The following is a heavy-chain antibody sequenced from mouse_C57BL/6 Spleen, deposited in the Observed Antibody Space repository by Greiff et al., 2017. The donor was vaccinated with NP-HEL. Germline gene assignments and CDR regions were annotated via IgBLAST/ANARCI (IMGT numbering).Heavy chain of an antibody. V-gene: IGHV1-59*01. CDR1: GYTFTSYW. Sequence: QVQLQQPGAELVRPGTSVKLSCKASGYTFTSYWMHWVKQRPGQGLEWIGVIDPSDSYTNYNQKFKGKATLTVDTSSSTAYMQLSSLTSEDSAVYYCARGLLRRSYYFDYWGQGTTLTVSS. D-gene: IGHD2-3*01. J-gene: IGHJ2*01. CDR3: ARGLLRRSYYFDY. CDR2: IDPSDSYT.